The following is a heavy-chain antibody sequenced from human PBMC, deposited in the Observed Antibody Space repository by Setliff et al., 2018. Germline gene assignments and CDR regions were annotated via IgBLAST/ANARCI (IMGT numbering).Heavy chain of an antibody. V-gene: IGHV3-23*01. J-gene: IGHJ4*02. Sequence: PSETLSLSCAASGFTFSSYAMSWVRQAPGKGLEWVSGISGSGGNTSYADSVKGRFTISRDNSRNTLYLQMNSLRVEDTAIYYCATVYCVFTNCHKGRLDYWGQGTLVTSPQ. D-gene: IGHD2-21*01. CDR2: ISGSGGNT. CDR1: GFTFSSYA. CDR3: ATVYCVFTNCHKGRLDY.